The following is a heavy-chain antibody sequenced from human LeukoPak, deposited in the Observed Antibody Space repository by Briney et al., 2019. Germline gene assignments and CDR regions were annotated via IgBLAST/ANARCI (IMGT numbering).Heavy chain of an antibody. CDR1: GFTFSSYA. D-gene: IGHD3-3*01. J-gene: IGHJ4*02. CDR3: ARAPGGDYDFWSGYYSYYFDY. Sequence: GGSLRLPCAASGFTFSSYAMHWVRQAPGKGLEYVSAISSNGGSTYYANSVKGRFTISRDNSKNTLYLQMGSLRAEDMAVYYCARAPGGDYDFWSGYYSYYFDYWGQGTLVTVSS. CDR2: ISSNGGST. V-gene: IGHV3-64*01.